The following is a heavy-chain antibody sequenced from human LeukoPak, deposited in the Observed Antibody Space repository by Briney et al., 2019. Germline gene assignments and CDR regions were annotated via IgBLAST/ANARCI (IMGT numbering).Heavy chain of an antibody. Sequence: GGSLRLSCAASGFTVISNYMTWVRQAPGKGLEWVSGINWNGGSTGYADSVKGRFTISRDNAKNSLYLQMNSLRAEDTALYYCARVGSSSWYYFDYWGQGTLVTVSS. J-gene: IGHJ4*02. CDR2: INWNGGST. V-gene: IGHV3-20*04. D-gene: IGHD6-13*01. CDR1: GFTVISNY. CDR3: ARVGSSSWYYFDY.